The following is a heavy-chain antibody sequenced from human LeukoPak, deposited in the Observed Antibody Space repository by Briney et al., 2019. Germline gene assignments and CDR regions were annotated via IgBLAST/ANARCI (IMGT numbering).Heavy chain of an antibody. CDR1: GGSISRSDYY. Sequence: PSETPSLTCTASGGSISRSDYYWGWIRQPPGKGLEWIGSVHYTGRTYYNRSLKRQVTISVDTSKNQFSLKVNSVTAADTAVYFCARAAAFYGSASYYPDYWGQGILVSVSS. CDR3: ARAAAFYGSASYYPDY. D-gene: IGHD3-10*01. CDR2: VHYTGRT. J-gene: IGHJ4*01. V-gene: IGHV4-39*01.